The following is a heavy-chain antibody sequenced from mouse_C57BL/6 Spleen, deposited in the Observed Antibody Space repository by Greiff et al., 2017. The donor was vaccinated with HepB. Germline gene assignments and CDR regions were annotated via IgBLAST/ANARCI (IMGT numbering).Heavy chain of an antibody. D-gene: IGHD2-3*01. V-gene: IGHV14-1*01. Sequence: VQLQQSGAELVRPGASVKLSCTASGFNIKDYYMHWVKQRPEQGLEWIGRIDPEDGDTEYAPKFQGKATMTADTSSNTAYLQLSSLTSEDTAVYYCARNDGNYEIDYWGQGTTLTVSS. J-gene: IGHJ2*01. CDR1: GFNIKDYY. CDR2: IDPEDGDT. CDR3: ARNDGNYEIDY.